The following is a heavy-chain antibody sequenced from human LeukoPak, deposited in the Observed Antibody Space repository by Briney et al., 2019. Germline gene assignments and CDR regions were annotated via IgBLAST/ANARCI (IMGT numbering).Heavy chain of an antibody. CDR3: ARGHYYGSGSYLWWFDP. Sequence: SGPTLVNPTQTLTLTCTFSGFSLSTSGMCVGWIRQPPGKALEWLARIDWDDDKYYSTSLKTRLTISKDTSKNQVVLTMTNMDPVDTATYYCARGHYYGSGSYLWWFDPWGQGTLVTVSS. D-gene: IGHD3-10*01. CDR1: GFSLSTSGMC. V-gene: IGHV2-70*11. J-gene: IGHJ5*02. CDR2: IDWDDDK.